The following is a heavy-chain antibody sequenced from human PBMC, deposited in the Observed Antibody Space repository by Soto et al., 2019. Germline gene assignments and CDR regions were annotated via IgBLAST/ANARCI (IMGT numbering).Heavy chain of an antibody. CDR2: INPNSGGT. V-gene: IGHV1-2*04. D-gene: IGHD6-13*01. J-gene: IGHJ5*02. Sequence: QVQLVQSGAEVKKPGASVKVSCKASGYTFTGYYMHWVRQAPGQGLEWMGWINPNSGGTNYAQKFQGCVTMTRDTSISTAYMELSRLRSDDTAVYYCARGIAAAGTSRIYNWFDPWGQGTLVTVSS. CDR3: ARGIAAAGTSRIYNWFDP. CDR1: GYTFTGYY.